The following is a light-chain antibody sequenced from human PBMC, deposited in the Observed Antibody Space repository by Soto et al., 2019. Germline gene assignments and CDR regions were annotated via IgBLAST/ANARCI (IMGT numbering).Light chain of an antibody. Sequence: QSALTQPASVSGSPGQSITISCTGTSSDVGSYNLVSWYQQHPGKAPKLMIYEVSKRPSGDSNRFSGSKSGNTASLTISRRKAEDEADCYRCPCEGSSTSYYVFGTGTKLTVL. V-gene: IGLV2-23*02. CDR2: EVS. CDR1: SSDVGSYNL. J-gene: IGLJ1*01. CDR3: CPCEGSSTSYYV.